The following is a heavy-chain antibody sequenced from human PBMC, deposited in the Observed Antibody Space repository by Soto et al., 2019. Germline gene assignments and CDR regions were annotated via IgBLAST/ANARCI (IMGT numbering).Heavy chain of an antibody. Sequence: EVQLVESGGGLVQPGGSLRLSCAASGFTFSSYWMHWVRQAPGKGLVWVSRINSDGSITSYADSVKGRFTISRDNAKNTLYLHMNSLRAEDTAVYYCARREGAAFYYDGMDVWGQGTTVTVSS. CDR1: GFTFSSYW. J-gene: IGHJ6*02. CDR3: ARREGAAFYYDGMDV. CDR2: INSDGSIT. V-gene: IGHV3-74*01.